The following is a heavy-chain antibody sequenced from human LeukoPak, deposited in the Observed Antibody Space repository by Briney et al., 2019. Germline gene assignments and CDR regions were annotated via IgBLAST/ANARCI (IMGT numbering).Heavy chain of an antibody. Sequence: GGSLRLSCAASGFTFSSYSMNWVRQAPGKGLEWVSSISSSSSYIYYADSVKGRFTISRDNAKNSLYPQMNSLRAEDTAVYYCARDRGAEGVDYWGQGTLVTVSS. CDR3: ARDRGAEGVDY. V-gene: IGHV3-21*01. J-gene: IGHJ4*02. CDR2: ISSSSSYI. D-gene: IGHD1-26*01. CDR1: GFTFSSYS.